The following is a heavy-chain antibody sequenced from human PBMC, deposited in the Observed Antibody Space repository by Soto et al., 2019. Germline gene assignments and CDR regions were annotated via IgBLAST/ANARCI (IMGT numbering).Heavy chain of an antibody. CDR2: INAGNGNT. CDR3: ARAVAVPADFDY. Sequence: ASVKVSCKASGYIFVNYGIAWVRQAPGQGLEWMGWINAGNGNTKYSQKFQGRVTITRDTSASTAYMELSSLRSEDTAVYYCARAVAVPADFDYWGQGTLVTVSS. D-gene: IGHD6-19*01. J-gene: IGHJ4*02. V-gene: IGHV1-3*01. CDR1: GYIFVNYG.